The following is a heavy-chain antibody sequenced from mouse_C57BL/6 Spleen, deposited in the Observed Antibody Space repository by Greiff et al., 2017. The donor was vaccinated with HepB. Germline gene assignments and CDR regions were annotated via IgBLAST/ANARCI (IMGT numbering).Heavy chain of an antibody. CDR1: GFNIKDYY. D-gene: IGHD1-1*01. CDR2: IDPEDGET. J-gene: IGHJ3*01. V-gene: IGHV14-2*01. Sequence: EVKLMESGAELVKPGASVKLSCTASGFNIKDYYMHWVKQRTEQGLEWIGRIDPEDGETKYAPKFQGKATITADTSSNTAFLQLSSLTSEDTAVYYCAREEVYYGSSPAWFAYWGQGTLVTVSA. CDR3: AREEVYYGSSPAWFAY.